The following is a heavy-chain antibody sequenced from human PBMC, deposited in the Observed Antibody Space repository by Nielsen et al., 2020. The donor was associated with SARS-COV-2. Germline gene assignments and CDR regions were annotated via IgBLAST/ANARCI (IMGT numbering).Heavy chain of an antibody. CDR3: ATDYTSFEGNWFDP. J-gene: IGHJ5*02. CDR2: ITGSGSST. V-gene: IGHV3-23*01. Sequence: GGSLRLSCAASGFTSSSYAMTWVSQAPGKGLEWVSGITGSGSSTYSADSVKGRFTISRDNSKNTLYLQMSSLRAEDAAVYYCATDYTSFEGNWFDPWGQGTLVNVSS. D-gene: IGHD3-3*02. CDR1: GFTSSSYA.